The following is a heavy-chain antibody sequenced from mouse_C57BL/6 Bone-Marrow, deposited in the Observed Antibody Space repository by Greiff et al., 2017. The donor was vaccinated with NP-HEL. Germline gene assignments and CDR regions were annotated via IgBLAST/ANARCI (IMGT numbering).Heavy chain of an antibody. Sequence: QVQLQQPGAELVKPGASVKLSCKASGYTFTSYWMQWVKQRPGQGLEWIGEIDPSDSYTNYNQKFKGKATLTVDTSSSTAYMQLSSLTSEDSAVDYCAREDYYGSSPWFAYWGQGTLVTVSA. V-gene: IGHV1-50*01. CDR1: GYTFTSYW. D-gene: IGHD1-1*01. J-gene: IGHJ3*01. CDR3: AREDYYGSSPWFAY. CDR2: IDPSDSYT.